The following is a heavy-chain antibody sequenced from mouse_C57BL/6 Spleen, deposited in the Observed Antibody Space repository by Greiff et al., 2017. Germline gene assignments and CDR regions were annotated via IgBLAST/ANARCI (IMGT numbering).Heavy chain of an antibody. J-gene: IGHJ4*01. CDR1: GFTFSDYY. D-gene: IGHD1-1*01. CDR2: INYDGSST. Sequence: EVKLMESEGGLVQPGSSMKLSCTASGFTFSDYYMAWVRQVPEKGLEWVANINYDGSSTYYLDSLKSRFIISRDNAKNILDLQMSSLKSEDTATYYCARGYYGSSRDYAMDYWGQGTSVTVSS. V-gene: IGHV5-16*01. CDR3: ARGYYGSSRDYAMDY.